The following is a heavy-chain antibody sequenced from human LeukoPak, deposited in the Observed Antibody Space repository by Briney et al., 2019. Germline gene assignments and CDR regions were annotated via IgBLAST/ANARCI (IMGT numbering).Heavy chain of an antibody. CDR1: GLTFSSYT. CDR2: ISAGGGNT. V-gene: IGHV3-23*01. Sequence: GGSLRLSCAASGLTFSSYTMSWVRQAPGKGLEWVSAISAGGGNTYYADSVKGRFTISRDNSKNTLYLQMYSLRAEDTAVYYCAKHSYRVDSFTDYWGQGTLVTVSS. CDR3: AKHSYRVDSFTDY. D-gene: IGHD5-12*01. J-gene: IGHJ4*02.